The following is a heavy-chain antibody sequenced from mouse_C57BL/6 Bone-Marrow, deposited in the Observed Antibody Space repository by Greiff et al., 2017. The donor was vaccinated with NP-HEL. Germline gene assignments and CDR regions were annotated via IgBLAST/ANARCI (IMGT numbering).Heavy chain of an antibody. J-gene: IGHJ2*01. V-gene: IGHV3-6*01. CDR3: ARGETTLGGVYFDY. CDR2: ISYDGSN. D-gene: IGHD1-1*01. Sequence: VQLQQSGPGLVKPSQSLSLTCSVPGYSITSGYYWNWIRQFPGNKLDWMGIISYDGSNNNNPSLKTRTSITRDTSKNHLYLKLNSVTTEDTATYYCARGETTLGGVYFDYWGQGTTLTVSS. CDR1: GYSITSGYY.